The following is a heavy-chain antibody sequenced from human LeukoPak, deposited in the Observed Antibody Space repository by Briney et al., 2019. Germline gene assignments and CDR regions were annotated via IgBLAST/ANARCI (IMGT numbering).Heavy chain of an antibody. CDR2: ISSNSSYI. J-gene: IGHJ4*02. V-gene: IGHV3-21*01. Sequence: GGSLRLSCAASGFTFSSYSMNWVRQAPGKGLEWVSSISSNSSYIYYADSVKGRFTISRDNAKNPLYLQMNSLRAEDTAVYYCARSEPHDYWGQGTLVTVSS. CDR1: GFTFSSYS. CDR3: ARSEPHDY. D-gene: IGHD1-14*01.